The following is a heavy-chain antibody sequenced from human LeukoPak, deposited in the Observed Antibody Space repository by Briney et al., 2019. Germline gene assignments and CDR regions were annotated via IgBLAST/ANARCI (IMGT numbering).Heavy chain of an antibody. J-gene: IGHJ6*02. V-gene: IGHV1-69*04. CDR2: IIPILGIA. D-gene: IGHD2-2*01. CDR1: GGTFSSYA. CDR3: AREPAGDHYYYYYGMDV. Sequence: GASVKVSCKASGGTFSSYAISWVRQAPGQGLEWMGRIIPILGIANYAQKFQGRVTITADKSTSTAYMELSNLRSEDTAVYYCAREPAGDHYYYYYGMDVWGQGTTVTVSS.